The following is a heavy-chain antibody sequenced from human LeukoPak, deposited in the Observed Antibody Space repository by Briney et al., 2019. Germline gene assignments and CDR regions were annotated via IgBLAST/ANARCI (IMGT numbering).Heavy chain of an antibody. V-gene: IGHV3-21*05. CDR1: GFNFRTYN. D-gene: IGHD3-22*01. Sequence: PGGSLRLSCVGSGFNFRTYNMNWVRQAPGKGLEWVSDISGSSSYTDYADSVKGRFTISKDNAKSSVFLQMDSLRAEDTAVYYCATGNYYDSRGYYTFGHWGQGTLVTVSS. CDR3: ATGNYYDSRGYYTFGH. J-gene: IGHJ4*02. CDR2: ISGSSSYT.